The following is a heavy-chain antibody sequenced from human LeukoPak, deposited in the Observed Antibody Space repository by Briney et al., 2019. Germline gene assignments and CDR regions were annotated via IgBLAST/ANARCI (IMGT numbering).Heavy chain of an antibody. CDR1: GFTFSSYS. D-gene: IGHD1-1*01. CDR2: ISGSGGIT. CDR3: AKERDNFGYSDY. Sequence: QPGGSLRLSCAASGFTFSSYSMSWVRHAPGKGLQWISAISGSGGITYYEDSVKGSFTISRDNSKNTLYLQMNSLRADDTAVYCCAKERDNFGYSDYWGQGTLVTVSS. J-gene: IGHJ4*02. V-gene: IGHV3-23*01.